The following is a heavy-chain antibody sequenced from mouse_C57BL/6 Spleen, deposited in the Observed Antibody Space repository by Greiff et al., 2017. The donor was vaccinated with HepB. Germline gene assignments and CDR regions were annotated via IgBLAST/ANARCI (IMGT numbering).Heavy chain of an antibody. D-gene: IGHD2-14*01. CDR1: GYTFTSYW. V-gene: IGHV1-61*01. Sequence: QVQLQQPGAELVRPGSSVKLSCKASGYTFTSYWMDWVKQRPGQGLEWIGNIYPSDSETHYNQKFKDKATLTVDKSSSTAYMQLSSLTSEDSAVYYCARGEGTTSYYAMDYWGQGTSVTVAS. CDR3: ARGEGTTSYYAMDY. CDR2: IYPSDSET. J-gene: IGHJ4*01.